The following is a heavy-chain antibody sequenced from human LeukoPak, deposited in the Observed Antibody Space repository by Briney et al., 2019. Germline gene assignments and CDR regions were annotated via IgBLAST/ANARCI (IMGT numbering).Heavy chain of an antibody. V-gene: IGHV4-4*08. Sequence: SETLSLTCTVSGGSISSYYWSWIRQPPGKGLEWIGRIYTSGSTNYNPSLKSRVTISVDTSKNQFSLKLSSVTAADTAVYYCAGEKDYDFWSGYYVTVYWGQGTLVTVSS. CDR2: IYTSGST. CDR3: AGEKDYDFWSGYYVTVY. CDR1: GGSISSYY. J-gene: IGHJ4*02. D-gene: IGHD3-3*01.